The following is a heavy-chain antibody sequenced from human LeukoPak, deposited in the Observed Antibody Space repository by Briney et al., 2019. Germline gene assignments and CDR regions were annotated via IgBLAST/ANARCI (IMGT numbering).Heavy chain of an antibody. CDR2: SSVSGSTI. Sequence: GGSLRLSCAASGFTFSTFGMNWVRQDPGKGLEWVSYSSVSGSTISHADSVKGRFAISRDDAKNSLYLQMNSLRAEDTAVYYCARARGRGFFDCWGQGTLVTVSS. CDR1: GFTFSTFG. J-gene: IGHJ4*02. D-gene: IGHD3-10*01. CDR3: ARARGRGFFDC. V-gene: IGHV3-48*01.